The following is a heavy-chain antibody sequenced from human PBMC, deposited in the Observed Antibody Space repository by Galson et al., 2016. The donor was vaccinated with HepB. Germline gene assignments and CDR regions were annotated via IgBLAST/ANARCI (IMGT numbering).Heavy chain of an antibody. CDR1: GFTFTRYN. V-gene: IGHV3-21*01. CDR3: ARVREQQLLDAFDI. CDR2: ISSGSSYI. J-gene: IGHJ3*02. Sequence: LRLSCATSGFTFTRYNMNWVRQAPGKGLEWVSSISSGSSYIYYADPVKGRFTISRDNVKKSLYLQMNSLRPEDTAVYYCARVREQQLLDAFDIWGQGTMVTVSS. D-gene: IGHD6-13*01.